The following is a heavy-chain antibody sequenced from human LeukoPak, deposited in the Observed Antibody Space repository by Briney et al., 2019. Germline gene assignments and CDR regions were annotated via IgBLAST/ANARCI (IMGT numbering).Heavy chain of an antibody. Sequence: RGESLKISCKGSGYSFTSYWIGWVRQMPGKGLDWMGIIYPGDSDTRYSPSFQGQVTISADKSISTAYLQWSSLKASDTAMYYCARHRGHYYDSMYGVFDYWGQGTLVTVSS. V-gene: IGHV5-51*01. CDR1: GYSFTSYW. CDR2: IYPGDSDT. D-gene: IGHD3-22*01. CDR3: ARHRGHYYDSMYGVFDY. J-gene: IGHJ4*02.